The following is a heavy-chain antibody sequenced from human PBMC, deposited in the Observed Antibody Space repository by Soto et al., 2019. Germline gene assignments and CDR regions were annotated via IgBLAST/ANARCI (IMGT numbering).Heavy chain of an antibody. V-gene: IGHV3-30-3*01. CDR2: ITYDGSNK. J-gene: IGHJ3*02. CDR1: GFTFSSYA. CDR3: AREDYDSSGYYPRAFDI. D-gene: IGHD3-22*01. Sequence: GGSLRLSCAASGFTFSSYAMHWVRQAPGKGLEWVAVITYDGSNKYYADSVKGRFTISRDNSKNTLYLQMNSLRAEDTAVYYCAREDYDSSGYYPRAFDIWGQGTMVTVSS.